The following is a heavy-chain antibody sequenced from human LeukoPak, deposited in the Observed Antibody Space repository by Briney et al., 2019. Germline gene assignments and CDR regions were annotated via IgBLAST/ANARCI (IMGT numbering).Heavy chain of an antibody. Sequence: ASVKVSCKASGYTFTGYYMHWVRQAPGQGLEWMGWINPNSGGTNYAQKFQGRVTMTRDTSISTAYMELSRLRSDDTAVYYCARGYYDSSGYPPCDIWGQGTMVTVSS. CDR3: ARGYYDSSGYPPCDI. CDR2: INPNSGGT. D-gene: IGHD3-22*01. V-gene: IGHV1-2*02. J-gene: IGHJ3*02. CDR1: GYTFTGYY.